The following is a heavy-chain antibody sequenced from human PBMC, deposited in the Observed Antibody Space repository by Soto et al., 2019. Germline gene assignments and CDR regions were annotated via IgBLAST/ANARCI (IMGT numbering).Heavy chain of an antibody. D-gene: IGHD5-12*01. CDR2: IYWADDE. CDR1: GFSLSTSGEG. CDR3: AHRRGYGPSAFDL. J-gene: IGHJ3*01. Sequence: QITLKESGPTVVKPTQTLTLTCTFSGFSLSTSGEGVGWIRQPPGRALEWLALIYWADDERYSPSLKSRLTITKDSSKTHVVLTMTNMDPVDTGTYFCAHRRGYGPSAFDLWGQGTMVTVSS. V-gene: IGHV2-5*02.